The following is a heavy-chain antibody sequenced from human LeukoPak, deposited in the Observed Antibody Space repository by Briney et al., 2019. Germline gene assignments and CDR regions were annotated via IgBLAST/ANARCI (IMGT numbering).Heavy chain of an antibody. Sequence: PSETLSLTCAVYGGSFSGYYWSWIRQPPGKGLEWIGEINHSGSTNYNPSLKSRVTISVDTSKNQFSLKLSSVTAADTAAYYCARASAYVWGSYRHPIDYWGQGTLVTVSS. J-gene: IGHJ4*02. CDR2: INHSGST. CDR1: GGSFSGYY. D-gene: IGHD3-16*02. V-gene: IGHV4-34*01. CDR3: ARASAYVWGSYRHPIDY.